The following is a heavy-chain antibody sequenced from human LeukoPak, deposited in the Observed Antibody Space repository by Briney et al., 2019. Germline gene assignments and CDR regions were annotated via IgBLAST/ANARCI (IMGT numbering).Heavy chain of an antibody. V-gene: IGHV4-4*09. CDR2: IHTSGKN. D-gene: IGHD2-2*01. CDR3: ARALLVPTALQGTLGSYAYSCYMDV. J-gene: IGHJ6*03. CDR1: GDSISRYS. Sequence: PSETLSLTCTVSGDSISRYSWSWIRPPPGKGLEGIGYIHTSGKNNYNTSLKRRVIISVATTKNQFSLKLSSVTAADTAMYYCARALLVPTALQGTLGSYAYSCYMDVWGTGATVTVSS.